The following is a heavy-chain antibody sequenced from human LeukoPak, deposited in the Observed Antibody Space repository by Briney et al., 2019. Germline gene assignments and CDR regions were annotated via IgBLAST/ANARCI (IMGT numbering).Heavy chain of an antibody. V-gene: IGHV3-74*01. D-gene: IGHD7-27*01. CDR3: ARDNWGIDY. CDR1: GFTFSSFW. Sequence: GGSLRLSCAASGFTFSSFWMHWVRHAPGKGLVWVSHINSDGSSTSYADSVKSRFTISRDNAKNTLYLQMNGLRAEDTAVYYCARDNWGIDYWGQGTLVTVSS. CDR2: INSDGSST. J-gene: IGHJ4*02.